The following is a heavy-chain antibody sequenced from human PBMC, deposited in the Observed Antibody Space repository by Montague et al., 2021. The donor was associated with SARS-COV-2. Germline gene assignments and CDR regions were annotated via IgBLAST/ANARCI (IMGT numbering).Heavy chain of an antibody. D-gene: IGHD3-3*01. J-gene: IGHJ3*01. CDR3: ARHGLAGITIFGVVTPRGGFDV. CDR1: GGSISSSSNY. V-gene: IGHV4-39*01. CDR2: IYYSGST. Sequence: SETLSLTCTVSGGSISSSSNYWGWIRQPPGKGLEWIGNIYYSGSTYYNPSLKSRVTISVDTSKNQFSLKLSSVTAADTAVYYCARHGLAGITIFGVVTPRGGFDVWGQGTMFTVSS.